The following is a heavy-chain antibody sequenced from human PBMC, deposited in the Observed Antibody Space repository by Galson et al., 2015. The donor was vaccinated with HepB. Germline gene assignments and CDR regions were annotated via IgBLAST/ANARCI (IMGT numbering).Heavy chain of an antibody. CDR3: ARDVGTGGGYSYGPFDY. D-gene: IGHD5-18*01. J-gene: IGHJ4*02. CDR2: IIPIFGTA. CDR1: GGTFSSYA. V-gene: IGHV1-69*13. Sequence: SVKVSCKASGGTFSSYAISWVRQAPGQGLEWMGGIIPIFGTANYAQKFQGRVTITADESTSTAYMELSSLRSEDTAVYYCARDVGTGGGYSYGPFDYWGQGTLVTVSS.